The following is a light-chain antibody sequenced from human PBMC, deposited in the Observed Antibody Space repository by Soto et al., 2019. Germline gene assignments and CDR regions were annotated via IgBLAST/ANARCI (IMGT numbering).Light chain of an antibody. CDR1: QILVYSDGNTY. CDR2: KVS. J-gene: IGKJ2*01. CDR3: MQGSHWPYT. Sequence: DVVMTQSPLSLPVTLGQPASISCWSSQILVYSDGNTYLNWFQQRPGQSRRRLIYKVSNRDSGVPARFSGSGSGADFTLKINSVEAEDVGLYYCMQGSHWPYTFGQGTKREIK. V-gene: IGKV2-30*01.